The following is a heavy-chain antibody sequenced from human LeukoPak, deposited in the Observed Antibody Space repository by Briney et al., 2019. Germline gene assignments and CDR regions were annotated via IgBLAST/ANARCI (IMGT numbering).Heavy chain of an antibody. CDR3: ARPMVRGKVPTYYYYGMDV. Sequence: ASVKVSCKASGYTFTSYGISWVRRAPGQGLEWMGWISAYNGNTNYAQKLQGRVTMTTDTSTSTAYMELRSLRSDDTAVYYCARPMVRGKVPTYYYYGMDVWGQGTTVTVSS. J-gene: IGHJ6*02. D-gene: IGHD3-10*01. CDR2: ISAYNGNT. CDR1: GYTFTSYG. V-gene: IGHV1-18*01.